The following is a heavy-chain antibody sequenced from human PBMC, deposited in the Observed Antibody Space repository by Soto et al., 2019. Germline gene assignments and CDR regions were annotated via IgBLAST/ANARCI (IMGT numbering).Heavy chain of an antibody. V-gene: IGHV1-18*01. CDR2: ISAYNGNT. D-gene: IGHD3-10*01. CDR1: GYTFTSYG. Sequence: ASVKVSCKASGYTFTSYGISWVRQAPGQGLEWIGWISAYNGNTNYAQKLQGRVTMTTDTSTSTAYMELRSLRSDDTAVYYCARDRLYHLKEWFGELSYYFDYWGQGTLVTVSS. CDR3: ARDRLYHLKEWFGELSYYFDY. J-gene: IGHJ4*02.